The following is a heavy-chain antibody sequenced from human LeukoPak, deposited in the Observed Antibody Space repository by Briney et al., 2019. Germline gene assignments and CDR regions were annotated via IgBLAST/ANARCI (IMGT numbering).Heavy chain of an antibody. D-gene: IGHD3-10*01. CDR2: ISGSGGST. V-gene: IGHV3-23*01. Sequence: GGSLRLSCAASGFTFSNAWMSWVRQAPGKGLEWVSAISGSGGSTYYADSVKGRFTISRDNSKNTLYLQMNSLRAEDTAVYYCAKDNGHYYGSGSYYIDYWGQGTLVTVSS. CDR1: GFTFSNAW. CDR3: AKDNGHYYGSGSYYIDY. J-gene: IGHJ4*02.